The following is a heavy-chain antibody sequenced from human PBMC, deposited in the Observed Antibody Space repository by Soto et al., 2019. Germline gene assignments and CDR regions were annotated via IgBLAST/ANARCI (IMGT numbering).Heavy chain of an antibody. CDR3: ARRGTDWNERGFDY. J-gene: IGHJ4*02. CDR2: ISGSGGST. Sequence: EVQLLESGGGLVQPGGSLRLSCAASGFTFSSYAMSWVRQAPGKGLEWVSAISGSGGSTYYADSVKGRFTIARDNSKNTLYLQMNSLRAEDTAVYYCARRGTDWNERGFDYWGQGALVTVSS. D-gene: IGHD1-1*01. CDR1: GFTFSSYA. V-gene: IGHV3-23*01.